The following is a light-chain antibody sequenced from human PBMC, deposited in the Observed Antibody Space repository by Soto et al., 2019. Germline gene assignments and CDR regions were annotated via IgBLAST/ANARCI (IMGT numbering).Light chain of an antibody. Sequence: QPVLTQPPSASGTPGLRVTISCSGSSSNIGSNIVNWYQQLPGTAPKLLIYSNDQRPSGVPDRFSGSKSGTSASLAISGLQSEDEADYYCAAWDDNLNGGVFGGGTQLTVL. CDR2: SND. J-gene: IGLJ2*01. CDR1: SSNIGSNI. V-gene: IGLV1-44*01. CDR3: AAWDDNLNGGV.